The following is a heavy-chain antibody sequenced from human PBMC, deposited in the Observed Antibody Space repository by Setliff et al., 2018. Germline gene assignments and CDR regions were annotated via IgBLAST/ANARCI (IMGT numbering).Heavy chain of an antibody. D-gene: IGHD1-26*01. CDR3: ARDIGTYLPAGAFDI. CDR2: INYSGIT. Sequence: PSETLSLTCSVSGDSISSSSYYWGWIRQPPGKGLEWIGSINYSGITYYSPSLKSRVIVSVDTSKNQFSLRLNSVTAADTAVYYCARDIGTYLPAGAFDIWGQGTMVTVSS. CDR1: GDSISSSSYY. V-gene: IGHV4-39*07. J-gene: IGHJ3*02.